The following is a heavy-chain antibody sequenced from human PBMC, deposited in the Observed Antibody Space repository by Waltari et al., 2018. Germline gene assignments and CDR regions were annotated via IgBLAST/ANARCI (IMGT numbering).Heavy chain of an antibody. CDR1: GGSFSSYY. CDR2: INHAGNI. V-gene: IGHV4-34*01. CDR3: ARISGLDYATPM. D-gene: IGHD5-12*01. Sequence: QVQLQQWGAGLLTPSETLSLTCGVRGGSFSSYYWSWIRQSPGKGLEWIGEINHAGNIHYTPSFKSRVTMSIDTARNQFSLEVKSVIAADTAVYFCARISGLDYATPMWGLGTVVTVSS. J-gene: IGHJ3*01.